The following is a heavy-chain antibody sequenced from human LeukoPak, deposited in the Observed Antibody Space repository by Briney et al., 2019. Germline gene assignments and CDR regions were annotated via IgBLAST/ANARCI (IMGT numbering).Heavy chain of an antibody. CDR2: ISSNGGST. CDR3: ARDMWYDSSGYYYSPGFGY. Sequence: QPGGSLRLSCAASGFTFSSYAMHWVRQAPGKGLEYVSAISSNGGSTYYANSVKGRFTISRDNSKNTLYLQMGSLRAEDMAVYYCARDMWYDSSGYYYSPGFGYWGQGTLVTVSS. D-gene: IGHD3-22*01. CDR1: GFTFSSYA. V-gene: IGHV3-64*01. J-gene: IGHJ4*02.